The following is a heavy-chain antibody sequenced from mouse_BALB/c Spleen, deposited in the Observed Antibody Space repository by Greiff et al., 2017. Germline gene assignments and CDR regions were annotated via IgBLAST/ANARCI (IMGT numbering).Heavy chain of an antibody. CDR2: ISSGGGST. J-gene: IGHJ4*01. V-gene: IGHV5-12-1*01. D-gene: IGHD1-1*01. CDR3: ARHGLRSNYAMDY. Sequence: DVKLVESGGGLVKPGGSLKLSCAASGFAFSSYDMSWVRQTPEKRLEWVAYISSGGGSTYYPDTVKGRFTISRDNAKNTLYLQMSSLKSEDTAMYYCARHGLRSNYAMDYWGQGTSVTVSS. CDR1: GFAFSSYD.